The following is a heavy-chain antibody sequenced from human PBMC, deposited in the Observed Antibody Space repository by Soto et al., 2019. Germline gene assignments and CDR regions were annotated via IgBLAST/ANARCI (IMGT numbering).Heavy chain of an antibody. CDR3: ARHHGPTTSENWFAP. D-gene: IGHD5-12*01. J-gene: IGHJ5*02. CDR2: ISTYSGDT. Sequence: QVHLVQSGVEVKTPGASVKVSCQASGYTFFTYDITWVRQAPGQVLEWMGWISTYSGDTKYAQKFQGRVTMTTDTSTTTAYLELRSLRSDDTAVYYCARHHGPTTSENWFAPWGQGTLVTVSS. CDR1: GYTFFTYD. V-gene: IGHV1-18*01.